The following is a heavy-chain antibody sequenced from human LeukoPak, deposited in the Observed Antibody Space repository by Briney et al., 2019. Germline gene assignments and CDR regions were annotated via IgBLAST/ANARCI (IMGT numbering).Heavy chain of an antibody. Sequence: GGSLRLSCAASGFSFSSYVMHWVRQAPGKGLEWVAVISSDGSDKYYADSGKGRFTISRDNSKNQLYLQMNSLRPEDTAVYYCAEGVRGVIAYYLDYWGQGTLVTVSS. J-gene: IGHJ4*02. CDR3: AEGVRGVIAYYLDY. D-gene: IGHD3-10*01. CDR2: ISSDGSDK. V-gene: IGHV3-30*03. CDR1: GFSFSSYV.